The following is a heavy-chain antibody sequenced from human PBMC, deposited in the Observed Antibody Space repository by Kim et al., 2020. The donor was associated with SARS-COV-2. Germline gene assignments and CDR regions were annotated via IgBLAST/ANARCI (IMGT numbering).Heavy chain of an antibody. J-gene: IGHJ4*02. D-gene: IGHD2-21*01. Sequence: GGSLRLSCAASGFTFSSYAMSWVRQAPGKGLEWVSAISGSGGSTYYADSVKGRFTISRDNSKNTLYLQMNSLRAEDTAVYYCAKDPQHIVVVNRFDYWGQGTLVTVSS. CDR1: GFTFSSYA. CDR3: AKDPQHIVVVNRFDY. CDR2: ISGSGGST. V-gene: IGHV3-23*01.